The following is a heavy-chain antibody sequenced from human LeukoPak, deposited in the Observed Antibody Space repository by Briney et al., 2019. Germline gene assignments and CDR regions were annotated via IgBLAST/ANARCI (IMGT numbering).Heavy chain of an antibody. CDR1: GGAFTDYF. J-gene: IGHJ6*02. CDR2: INDYTGNT. CDR3: ARGRIAKIVVVHSFHYGMDV. Sequence: SETLSLTCDVFGGAFTDYFWTWIRQSPGKGLEWIGEINDYTGNTNYNPSLNSRVSISLEKSKNQFSLELRSVTAADTAVYYCARGRIAKIVVVHSFHYGMDVWGQGTTVTVSS. D-gene: IGHD3-22*01. V-gene: IGHV4-34*01.